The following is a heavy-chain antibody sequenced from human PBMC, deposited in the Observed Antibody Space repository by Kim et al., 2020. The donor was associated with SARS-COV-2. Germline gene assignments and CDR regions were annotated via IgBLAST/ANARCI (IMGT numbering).Heavy chain of an antibody. CDR2: ISGSGGST. CDR1: GFTFSSYA. CDR3: AKDLGSGGGSYYFDY. Sequence: GGSLRLSCAASGFTFSSYAMSWVRQAPGKGLEWVSAISGSGGSTYYADSVKGRFTISRDNSKNTLYLQMNSLRAEDTAVYYCAKDLGSGGGSYYFDYWGQGTLGTVSS. J-gene: IGHJ4*02. D-gene: IGHD6-19*01. V-gene: IGHV3-23*01.